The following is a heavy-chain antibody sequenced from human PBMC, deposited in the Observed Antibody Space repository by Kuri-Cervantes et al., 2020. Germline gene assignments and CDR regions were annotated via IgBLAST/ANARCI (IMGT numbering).Heavy chain of an antibody. Sequence: SETLSLTCAVYGGSFSGYYWSWIRQPPGEGLEWIGYIYYSGSTNYNPSLKSRVTISVDTSKNQFSLKLSSVTAADTAVYYCARQEYSSSSDWFDPWGQGTLVTVSS. CDR3: ARQEYSSSSDWFDP. J-gene: IGHJ5*02. CDR1: GGSFSGYY. D-gene: IGHD6-6*01. V-gene: IGHV4-59*08. CDR2: IYYSGST.